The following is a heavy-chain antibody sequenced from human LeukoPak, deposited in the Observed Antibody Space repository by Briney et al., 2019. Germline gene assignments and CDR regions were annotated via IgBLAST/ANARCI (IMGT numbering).Heavy chain of an antibody. Sequence: SETLSLTRAVYGGSFSCYYWSWIRQPPGKGLEWIGEINHSGSTNYNPSLKSRVTISVDTSKNQFSLKLSSVTAADTAVYYCARGLYCSSTSCTCDYWGQGRLVTVSS. D-gene: IGHD2-2*01. J-gene: IGHJ4*02. CDR1: GGSFSCYY. CDR2: INHSGST. V-gene: IGHV4-34*01. CDR3: ARGLYCSSTSCTCDY.